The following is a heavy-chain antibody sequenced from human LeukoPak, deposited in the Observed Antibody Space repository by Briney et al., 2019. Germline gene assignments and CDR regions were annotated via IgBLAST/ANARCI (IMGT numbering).Heavy chain of an antibody. J-gene: IGHJ6*04. D-gene: IGHD3-9*01. CDR3: ARSIDILTGYGMDV. Sequence: GGSLRLSCAPSGFTFTNYEMNWVRQAPGKGLEWVSYISRSGNTIYYADSVKGRFTISRDNAKNSLYLQMNSLRAEDTAVYYCARSIDILTGYGMDVWGKGTTVTVSS. CDR1: GFTFTNYE. V-gene: IGHV3-48*03. CDR2: ISRSGNTI.